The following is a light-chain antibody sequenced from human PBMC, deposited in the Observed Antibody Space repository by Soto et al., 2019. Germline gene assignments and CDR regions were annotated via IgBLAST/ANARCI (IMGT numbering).Light chain of an antibody. CDR2: DVG. CDR3: CSYAGNKTVV. J-gene: IGLJ3*02. Sequence: QSALTQPRSVSGSPGQSVTISCTGTSSDVGAYIYVSWYQQYPAKAPKVMIYDVGRRPSGVPDRFSGSKSGNTASLTISGLQAEDDAVYFCCSYAGNKTVVFGGGTKLTVL. CDR1: SSDVGAYIY. V-gene: IGLV2-11*01.